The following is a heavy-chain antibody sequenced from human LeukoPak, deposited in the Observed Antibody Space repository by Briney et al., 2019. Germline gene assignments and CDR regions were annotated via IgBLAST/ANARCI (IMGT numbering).Heavy chain of an antibody. CDR2: IRGDTGDT. CDR1: GYAVSDYY. D-gene: IGHD2-15*01. CDR3: ARVRVNSCDY. J-gene: IGHJ4*02. Sequence: ASLKVSCKTSGYAVSDYYMHWVRQAPGQGLEWMGWIRGDTGDTDSQQKFRGRVTLTRDTSTDTAYLELSRLRYDDTAIYFCARVRVNSCDYWGQGTLVTVSS. V-gene: IGHV1-2*02.